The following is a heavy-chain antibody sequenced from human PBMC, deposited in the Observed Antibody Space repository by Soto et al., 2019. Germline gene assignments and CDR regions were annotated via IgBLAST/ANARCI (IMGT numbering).Heavy chain of an antibody. CDR1: GFTFSSYG. V-gene: IGHV3-33*01. CDR3: AREGYYYDSSGLYYHYYGMDV. J-gene: IGHJ6*02. D-gene: IGHD3-22*01. Sequence: QVQLVESGGGVVQPGRSLRLSCAASGFTFSSYGMHWVRQAPGKGLEWLAVIWYDGSNKYYADSVKGRFTISRDNSKNTLYLQMNSLRAEDTAVYYCAREGYYYDSSGLYYHYYGMDVWGQGTTVTVSS. CDR2: IWYDGSNK.